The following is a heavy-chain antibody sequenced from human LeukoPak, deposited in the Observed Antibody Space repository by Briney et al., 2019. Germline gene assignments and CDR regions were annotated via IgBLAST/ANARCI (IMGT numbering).Heavy chain of an antibody. CDR2: IIPIFGTA. J-gene: IGHJ5*02. CDR3: AREGGYSYGEGNWFDP. CDR1: GYTLTELS. V-gene: IGHV1-69*06. D-gene: IGHD5-18*01. Sequence: ASVKVSCKVSGYTLTELSMHWVRQAPGKGLEWMGGIIPIFGTANYAQKFQGRVTITADKSTSTAYMELSSLRSEDTAVYYCAREGGYSYGEGNWFDPWGQGTLVTVSS.